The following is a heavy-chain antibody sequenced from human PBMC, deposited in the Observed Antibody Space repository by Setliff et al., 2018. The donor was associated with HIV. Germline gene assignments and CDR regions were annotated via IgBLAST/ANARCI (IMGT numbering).Heavy chain of an antibody. D-gene: IGHD3-9*01. J-gene: IGHJ6*03. Sequence: PSETLSLTCTVSGDSINSGTYYWSWIRQPAGKGLEWIGHISTTGSTNYNPSLKSRVIMSVDTSRNQFSLKLSSVTAADTAVYYCARGHDNKYYYFYYMDVWGKGTTVTVSS. CDR1: GDSINSGTYY. V-gene: IGHV4-61*09. CDR3: ARGHDNKYYYFYYMDV. CDR2: ISTTGST.